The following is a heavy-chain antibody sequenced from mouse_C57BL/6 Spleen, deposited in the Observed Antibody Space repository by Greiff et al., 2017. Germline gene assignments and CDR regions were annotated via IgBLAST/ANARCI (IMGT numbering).Heavy chain of an antibody. V-gene: IGHV1-53*01. CDR2: INPSNGGT. D-gene: IGHD1-1*01. CDR3: ARSGFDDYGRGDYFDD. J-gene: IGHJ2*01. CDR1: GYTFTSYW. Sequence: QVQLQQPGTELVKPGASVKLSCKASGYTFTSYWMHWVKQRPGQGLEWIGNINPSNGGTNYNEKFKSKATLTVDKSSSTAYMQLSSLTSEDSAVYYCARSGFDDYGRGDYFDDWGQGTTLTVSS.